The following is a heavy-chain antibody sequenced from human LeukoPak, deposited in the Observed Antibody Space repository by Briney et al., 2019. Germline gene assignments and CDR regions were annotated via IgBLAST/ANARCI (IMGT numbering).Heavy chain of an antibody. D-gene: IGHD3-22*01. CDR3: ARGDSHYYDSSGYYLIHAFDI. CDR1: GGSISSYY. J-gene: IGHJ3*02. CDR2: ISYSGST. V-gene: IGHV4-59*01. Sequence: SETLSLTCTVSGGSISSYYWSWIRQPPGKGLEWIGYISYSGSTNFNPSLKSRVTISVDTSKNQFSLKLSSVTAADTAVYYCARGDSHYYDSSGYYLIHAFDIWGQGTMVTVSS.